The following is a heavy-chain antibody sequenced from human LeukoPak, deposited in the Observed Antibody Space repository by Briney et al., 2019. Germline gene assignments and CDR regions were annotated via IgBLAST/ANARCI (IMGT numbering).Heavy chain of an antibody. CDR1: GFTFKNYV. CDR3: AKDPGLGYGSGSYYGDYGMDV. D-gene: IGHD3-10*01. Sequence: GGSLRLSCVASGFTFKNYVMSWVRQAPGKGLEWVSAISDDGTSTNFADSVKGRFTISRDNSKNTLYLQMNSLRAEDTAVYYCAKDPGLGYGSGSYYGDYGMDVWGQGTTVTVSS. J-gene: IGHJ6*02. CDR2: ISDDGTST. V-gene: IGHV3-23*01.